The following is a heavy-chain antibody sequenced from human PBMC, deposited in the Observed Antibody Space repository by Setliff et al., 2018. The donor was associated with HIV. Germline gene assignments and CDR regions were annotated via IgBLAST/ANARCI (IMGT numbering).Heavy chain of an antibody. CDR2: ISSSTSYI. D-gene: IGHD3-16*01. V-gene: IGHV3-21*01. Sequence: PGGSLRLSCAASRFIFSSYSMNWVRQAPGKGLEWVSSISSSTSYIFYADSVKGRFTISRDNAKNSLFLQMNSLRAEDTALYYCVRDGDHYDFDYWGQGTLVTVSS. CDR3: VRDGDHYDFDY. J-gene: IGHJ4*02. CDR1: RFIFSSYS.